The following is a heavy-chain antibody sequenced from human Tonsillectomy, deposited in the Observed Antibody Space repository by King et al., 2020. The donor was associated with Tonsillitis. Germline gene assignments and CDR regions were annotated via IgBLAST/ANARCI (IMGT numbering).Heavy chain of an antibody. CDR1: GGSFSGYY. J-gene: IGHJ3*02. D-gene: IGHD3-22*01. V-gene: IGHV4-34*01. CDR3: ASGAVVVITGAFDI. CDR2: INHSGST. Sequence: VQLQQWGAGLLKPSETLSLTCAVYGGSFSGYYWSWIRQPPGKGLEWIGEINHSGSTNYNPSLKSRVTISVDTSKNQFSLKLSSVTAADTAVYYCASGAVVVITGAFDIWGQGTMVTVSS.